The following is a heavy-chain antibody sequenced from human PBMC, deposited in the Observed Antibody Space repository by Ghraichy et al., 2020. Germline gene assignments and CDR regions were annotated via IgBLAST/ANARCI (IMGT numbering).Heavy chain of an antibody. Sequence: GSLRLSCTASGFTFGDYAMSWFRQAPGKGLEWVGFIRSKAYGGTTEYAASVKGRFTISRDDSKSIAYLQMNSLKTEDTAVYYCTKAYSSSWPDPDAFDIWGQGTMVTVSS. CDR3: TKAYSSSWPDPDAFDI. V-gene: IGHV3-49*03. CDR2: IRSKAYGGTT. J-gene: IGHJ3*02. CDR1: GFTFGDYA. D-gene: IGHD6-13*01.